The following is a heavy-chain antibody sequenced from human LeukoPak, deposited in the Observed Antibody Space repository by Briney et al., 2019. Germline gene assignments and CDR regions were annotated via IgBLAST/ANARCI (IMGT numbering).Heavy chain of an antibody. CDR1: GVTVSSNY. V-gene: IGHV3-66*04. Sequence: GGSLRLSCAASGVTVSSNYMTWVRQAPGKGLEYVSVIYSGGGTYYADSVKGRFSISRDNSKSTLYLQMDSLRAEATAVYYCARLVTGTTVVNSGWFDPWGQGTLVTVSS. CDR3: ARLVTGTTVVNSGWFDP. J-gene: IGHJ5*02. CDR2: IYSGGGT. D-gene: IGHD4-23*01.